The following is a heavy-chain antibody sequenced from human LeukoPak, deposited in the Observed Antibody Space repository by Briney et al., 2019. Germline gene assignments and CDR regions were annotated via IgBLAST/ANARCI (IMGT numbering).Heavy chain of an antibody. D-gene: IGHD3-10*01. CDR1: GFTFSSYA. V-gene: IGHV3-30-3*01. J-gene: IGHJ4*02. CDR3: ARVLGSYSNY. CDR2: ISYDGSNK. Sequence: GSLRLSCAASGFTFSSYAMHWVRQAPGKGLEWVAVISYDGSNKYYADSVKGRFTISRDNSKNTLYLQMNSLRAEDTAVYYCARVLGSYSNYWGQGPLVTVSS.